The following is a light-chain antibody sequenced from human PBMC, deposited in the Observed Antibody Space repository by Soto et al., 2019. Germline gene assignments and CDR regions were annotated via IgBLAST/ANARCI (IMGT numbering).Light chain of an antibody. CDR2: GSG. V-gene: IGLV1-40*01. J-gene: IGLJ1*01. CDR3: QSYDTEVNGLYV. Sequence: QSVLTQPPSVSGAPGQRVTISCRGINSDLATRNGVHWYRQLPERAPKLLIYGSGNRPSGVPDRFSVSKSGASASLAITGLQAEDEADYYCQSYDTEVNGLYVFGTGTKVTVL. CDR1: NSDLATRNG.